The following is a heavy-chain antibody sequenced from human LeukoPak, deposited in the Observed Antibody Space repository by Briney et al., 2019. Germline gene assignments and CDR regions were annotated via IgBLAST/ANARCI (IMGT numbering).Heavy chain of an antibody. V-gene: IGHV1-24*01. J-gene: IGHJ5*02. CDR2: FDPEDGET. CDR3: ATYDFWSGYPVVNWFDP. D-gene: IGHD3-3*01. CDR1: GYTLTELS. Sequence: GASVTVSCKVSGYTLTELSMHWVRQAPGKGLEWMGGFDPEDGETIYAQKFQGRVTMTEDTSTDTAYMELSSLRSEDTAVYYCATYDFWSGYPVVNWFDPWGQGTLVTVSS.